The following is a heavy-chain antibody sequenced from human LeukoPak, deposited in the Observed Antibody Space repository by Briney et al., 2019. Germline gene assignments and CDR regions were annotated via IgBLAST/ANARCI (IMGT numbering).Heavy chain of an antibody. V-gene: IGHV1-69*04. Sequence: SVKVSCKASGGTFSSYTISWVRQAPGQGLEWMGRIIPILGIANCAQKFQGRVTITADKSTSTAYMELSSLRSEDTAVYYCAREHCSGGSCFDPRYYYYGMDVWGQGTTVTVSS. J-gene: IGHJ6*02. D-gene: IGHD2-15*01. CDR3: AREHCSGGSCFDPRYYYYGMDV. CDR1: GGTFSSYT. CDR2: IIPILGIA.